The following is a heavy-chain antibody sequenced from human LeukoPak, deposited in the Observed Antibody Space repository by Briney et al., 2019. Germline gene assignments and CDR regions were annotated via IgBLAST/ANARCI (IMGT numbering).Heavy chain of an antibody. CDR1: GVSISSSSYY. D-gene: IGHD2-15*01. V-gene: IGHV4-39*01. CDR3: ARSELSCSGGSCPTRYAFDI. Sequence: PSETLSLTCTVSGVSISSSSYYWGWIRQPPGKGLEWIGSIYYSESTYYNSSLKSRVTISVDTSKNQFSLKLSSVTAADTALYYCARSELSCSGGSCPTRYAFDIWGQGTVVTASS. J-gene: IGHJ3*02. CDR2: IYYSEST.